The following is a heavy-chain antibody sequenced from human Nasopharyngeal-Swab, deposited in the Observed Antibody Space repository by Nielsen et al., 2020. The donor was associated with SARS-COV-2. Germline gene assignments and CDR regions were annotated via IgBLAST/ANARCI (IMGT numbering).Heavy chain of an antibody. CDR1: GFTFSRFG. V-gene: IGHV3-23*01. CDR2: ISASGVTT. CDR3: AKDVHGDYGGIDY. J-gene: IGHJ4*02. D-gene: IGHD4-17*01. Sequence: GGSLRLSCAASGFTFSRFGMGWVRQAPGKGLEWVSAISASGVTTYYADSVKGRFTISRDNSKSTLYLQMNSLRAEDTAAYYCAKDVHGDYGGIDYWGQGTLVTVSS.